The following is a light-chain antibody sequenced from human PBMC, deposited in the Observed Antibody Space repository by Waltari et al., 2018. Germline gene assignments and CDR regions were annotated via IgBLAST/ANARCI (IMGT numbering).Light chain of an antibody. CDR3: ATWDDSLNGPV. CDR2: NNF. V-gene: IGLV1-44*01. Sequence: QSVLTKPPSASGTPGQTVTISCSGGDSNVGRNTVNWYQQLPGTAPKLLVYNNFQRPSGVPDRFSGSKSGTSASLAILGVRSEDESDYYCATWDDSLNGPVFGGGTKVTVL. CDR1: DSNVGRNT. J-gene: IGLJ2*01.